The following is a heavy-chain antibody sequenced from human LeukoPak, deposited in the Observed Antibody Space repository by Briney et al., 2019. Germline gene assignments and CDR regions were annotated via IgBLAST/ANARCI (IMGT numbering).Heavy chain of an antibody. CDR2: IIPIFGTA. CDR3: ARELDYGSGSYSDY. D-gene: IGHD3-10*01. CDR1: GGTFSSYA. Sequence: ASVKVSCKASGGTFSSYAISWVRQAPGQGLEWMGRIIPIFGTANYAQKFQGRGTITTDEYTSTAYMELSSLRSEDTAVYYCARELDYGSGSYSDYWGQGTLVTVSS. J-gene: IGHJ4*02. V-gene: IGHV1-69*05.